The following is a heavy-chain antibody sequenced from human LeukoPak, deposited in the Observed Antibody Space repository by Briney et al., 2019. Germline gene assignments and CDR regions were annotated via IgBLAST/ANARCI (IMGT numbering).Heavy chain of an antibody. D-gene: IGHD1-20*01. J-gene: IGHJ4*02. Sequence: PGGSLRLSCAASGFTFSSYAMHWVRQAPGKGLEWVAVISYDGSNKYYADSVKGRFTISRDNSKNMLYLQMNSLRADDTAVYYCAREKDNWNVAGYWGQGTLVTVSS. V-gene: IGHV3-30-3*01. CDR3: AREKDNWNVAGY. CDR1: GFTFSSYA. CDR2: ISYDGSNK.